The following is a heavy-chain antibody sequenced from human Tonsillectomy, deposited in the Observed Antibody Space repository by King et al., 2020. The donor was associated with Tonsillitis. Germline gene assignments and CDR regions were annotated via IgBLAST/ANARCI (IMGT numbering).Heavy chain of an antibody. CDR3: ARHLTSFGYFDL. Sequence: VQLVESGAEVKKPGESLKISCKGSGYSFTNYWIGWVRQMPGKGLEWMGIIYPGDSDITYSPSFQGQVTISADKSINPAYLQWGSLKASDTAMYYCARHLTSFGYFDLWGRGTLVTVSS. CDR2: IYPGDSDI. D-gene: IGHD2/OR15-2a*01. J-gene: IGHJ2*01. V-gene: IGHV5-51*01. CDR1: GYSFTNYW.